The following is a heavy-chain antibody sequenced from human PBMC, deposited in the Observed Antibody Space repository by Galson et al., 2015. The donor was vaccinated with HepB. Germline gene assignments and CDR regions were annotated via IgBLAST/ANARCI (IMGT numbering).Heavy chain of an antibody. Sequence: QSGAEVKKPGESLKISCKGSGYSFTSYWIGWVRQMPGKGLEWMGIFYPGDSDTRYSPSFQGQVTISADKSISTAYLQWSSLKASDTAMYYCARNSYSGSYYGAFDIWGQGTMVTVSS. D-gene: IGHD1-26*01. CDR3: ARNSYSGSYYGAFDI. V-gene: IGHV5-51*01. J-gene: IGHJ3*02. CDR2: FYPGDSDT. CDR1: GYSFTSYW.